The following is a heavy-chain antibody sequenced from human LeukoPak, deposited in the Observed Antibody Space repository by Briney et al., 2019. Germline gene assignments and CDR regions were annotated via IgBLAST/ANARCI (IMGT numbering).Heavy chain of an antibody. CDR3: ARVGIGSSSGDY. Sequence: GSLRLSCAASGFTFSSYSMNWVRQAPGKGLEWVSSISSSSSYIYYADSVKGRFTISRDNAKNSLYLQMNSLRAEDTAVYYCARVGIGSSSGDYWGQGTLVTVSS. CDR1: GFTFSSYS. CDR2: ISSSSSYI. D-gene: IGHD6-6*01. J-gene: IGHJ4*02. V-gene: IGHV3-21*01.